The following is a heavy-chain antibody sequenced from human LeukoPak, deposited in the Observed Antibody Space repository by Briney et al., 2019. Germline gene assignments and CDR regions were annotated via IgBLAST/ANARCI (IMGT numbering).Heavy chain of an antibody. J-gene: IGHJ4*02. D-gene: IGHD3-10*01. CDR3: APGGGYYVPASYFDY. Sequence: GGSLRLSCAASGFTFSSYAMSWVRQAPGKGLEWVSAISGSGGSTYYADSVKGRFTISRDNSKNTLYLQMNSLRAEDTAVYYCAPGGGYYVPASYFDYWGQGTLVTVSS. V-gene: IGHV3-23*01. CDR1: GFTFSSYA. CDR2: ISGSGGST.